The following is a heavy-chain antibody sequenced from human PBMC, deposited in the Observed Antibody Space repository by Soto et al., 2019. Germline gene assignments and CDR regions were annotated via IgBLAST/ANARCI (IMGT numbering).Heavy chain of an antibody. J-gene: IGHJ4*02. CDR2: IDPSDSYA. CDR1: VENVSRYW. CDR3: ASNYCISTSCFEHVDY. D-gene: IGHD2-2*01. Sequence: ESEKRSGERCVENVSRYWSTSVRQMPGKGLEWMGRIDPSDSYANYSPSFQGHVTISADKSISTAYLQWSSLKASDTAMYYCASNYCISTSCFEHVDYWGQGTLVTVSS. V-gene: IGHV5-10-1*01.